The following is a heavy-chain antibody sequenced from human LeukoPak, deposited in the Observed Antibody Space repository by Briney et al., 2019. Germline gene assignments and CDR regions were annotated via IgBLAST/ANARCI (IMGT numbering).Heavy chain of an antibody. Sequence: DSVKVSCKASGYTFTGYYMHWVRQAPGQGLEWMGWINPNSGGTNYAQKFQGRVTMTRDTSISTVYMELSRLRSDDTAVYYCARDTADGYKVFDYWGQGTLVTVSS. J-gene: IGHJ4*02. V-gene: IGHV1-2*02. D-gene: IGHD5-24*01. CDR2: INPNSGGT. CDR3: ARDTADGYKVFDY. CDR1: GYTFTGYY.